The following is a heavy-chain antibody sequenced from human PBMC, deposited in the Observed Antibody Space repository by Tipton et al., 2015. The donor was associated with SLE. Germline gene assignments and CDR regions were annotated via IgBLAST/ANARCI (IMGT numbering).Heavy chain of an antibody. CDR3: ARGHIGWGFDP. V-gene: IGHV4-59*01. CDR2: IYYSGST. Sequence: TLSLTCTVSGGSISSYYWSWIRQPPGKGLEWIGYIYYSGSTNYNPPLKSRVTISVDTSKNQFSLKLSSVTAADTAVYYCARGHIGWGFDPWGQGTLVTVSS. CDR1: GGSISSYY. J-gene: IGHJ5*02. D-gene: IGHD1-26*01.